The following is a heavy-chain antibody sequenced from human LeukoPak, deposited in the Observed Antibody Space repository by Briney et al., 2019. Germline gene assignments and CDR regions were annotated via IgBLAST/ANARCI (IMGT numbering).Heavy chain of an antibody. CDR2: ISSSSSYI. Sequence: GGSLRLSCAASGFTFSSYSMNWVRQAPGKGLEWVSSISSSSSYIYYADSVKGRFTISRDNAKNSLYLQMNSLRAEDTAVYYRARDNGTPTEDYGMDVWGQGTTVTVSS. CDR1: GFTFSSYS. J-gene: IGHJ6*02. D-gene: IGHD2-8*01. CDR3: ARDNGTPTEDYGMDV. V-gene: IGHV3-21*01.